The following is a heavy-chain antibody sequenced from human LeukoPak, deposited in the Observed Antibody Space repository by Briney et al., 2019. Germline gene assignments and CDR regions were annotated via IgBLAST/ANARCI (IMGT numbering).Heavy chain of an antibody. D-gene: IGHD1-14*01. Sequence: SGGSLRLSCAASGFTFIDYYINWIRQAPGKGLEWVSHISSSGRLMQYADSVKGRFTITRDNAQNFMSLQMNSLKPEDTAVYYCARDTNNGLDVWGRGTTVTVSS. J-gene: IGHJ6*02. CDR2: ISSSGRLM. V-gene: IGHV3-11*01. CDR1: GFTFIDYY. CDR3: ARDTNNGLDV.